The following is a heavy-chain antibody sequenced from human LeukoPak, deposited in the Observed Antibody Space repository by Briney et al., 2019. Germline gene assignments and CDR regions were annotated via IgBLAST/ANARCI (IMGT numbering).Heavy chain of an antibody. J-gene: IGHJ4*02. V-gene: IGHV4-31*03. CDR1: GGSISSGGYY. D-gene: IGHD5-12*01. CDR3: ARAPADIVATFPDY. Sequence: SGTLSLTCTVSGGSISSGGYYWSWIRQHPGKGLEWIGYIYYSGSTYYNPSLKSRVTISVDTSKNQFSLKLSSVTAADTAVYYCARAPADIVATFPDYWGQGTLVTVSS. CDR2: IYYSGST.